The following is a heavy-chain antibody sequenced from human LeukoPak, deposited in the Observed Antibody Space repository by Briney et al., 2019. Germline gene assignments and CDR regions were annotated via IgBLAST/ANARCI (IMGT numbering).Heavy chain of an antibody. J-gene: IGHJ4*02. D-gene: IGHD3-22*01. Sequence: ASVKVSCKASGYTFTSYYMHWVRQAPGQGLEWMGIINPSGGSTSYAQKFQGRVTMTRDTSTSTVYMELSSLRSEDTAVYYCARGRQGYYDSSGYPDYWGRGTLVTVSS. CDR2: INPSGGST. CDR3: ARGRQGYYDSSGYPDY. V-gene: IGHV1-46*01. CDR1: GYTFTSYY.